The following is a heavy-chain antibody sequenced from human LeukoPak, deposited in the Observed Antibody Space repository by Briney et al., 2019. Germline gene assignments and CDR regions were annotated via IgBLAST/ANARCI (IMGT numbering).Heavy chain of an antibody. CDR1: GFTFSSYA. Sequence: GGSLRLSCAASGFTFSSYAMSWVRQAPGKGLEWVSAITGSGGSTYYADSVKGRFTISRDNSKNTVYLQMNSLRVEDTAVYYCARNSYSSGWYGGHYYYMDVWGKGTTVTISS. CDR3: ARNSYSSGWYGGHYYYMDV. D-gene: IGHD6-19*01. J-gene: IGHJ6*03. CDR2: ITGSGGST. V-gene: IGHV3-23*01.